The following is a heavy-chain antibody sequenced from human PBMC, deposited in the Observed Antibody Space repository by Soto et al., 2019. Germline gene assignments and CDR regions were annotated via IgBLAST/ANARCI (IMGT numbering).Heavy chain of an antibody. CDR2: ISNSGTAL. CDR1: GFTLSDYY. J-gene: IGHJ5*02. D-gene: IGHD4-4*01. V-gene: IGHV3-11*01. Sequence: QVQLVESGGGLVKPGGSLRLSCAASGFTLSDYYMIWIRQAPGRGLEWVSYISNSGTALYYADSVKGRFTLSRDSAKNSLYMQMNSLRAEDTAVYYCARDYSNVGFDPWGQGALVTVSS. CDR3: ARDYSNVGFDP.